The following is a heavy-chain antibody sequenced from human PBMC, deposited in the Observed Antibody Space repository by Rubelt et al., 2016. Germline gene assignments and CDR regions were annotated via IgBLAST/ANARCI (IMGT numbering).Heavy chain of an antibody. Sequence: QVQLQQWGAGLLKPSETLSLTCAVYGGSFSGYYWSWIRQPPGKGLEWIGEINHSGSSNYNPSLKGVVTISVDTSKNQLSLTLSSGTAADTAVYYCARGRRDYGWTLVVMGAFDIWGQGTMVTVSS. J-gene: IGHJ3*02. CDR2: INHSGSS. CDR1: GGSFSGYY. CDR3: ARGRRDYGWTLVVMGAFDI. D-gene: IGHD4-17*01. V-gene: IGHV4-34*01.